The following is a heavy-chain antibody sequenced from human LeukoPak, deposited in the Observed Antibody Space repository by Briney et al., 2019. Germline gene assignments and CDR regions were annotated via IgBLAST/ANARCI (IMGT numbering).Heavy chain of an antibody. J-gene: IGHJ4*02. V-gene: IGHV3-23*01. CDR2: ITGSGGST. Sequence: GGSLRLSCAASGFTFISYGMSWVRQAPGKGLEWVSGITGSGGSTYYADSVKGRFTISRDNSKNTLYLQINSLRAEDTAVYYCAKDRLAYSYAQPFDYWGQGTLVTVSS. CDR1: GFTFISYG. CDR3: AKDRLAYSYAQPFDY. D-gene: IGHD5-18*01.